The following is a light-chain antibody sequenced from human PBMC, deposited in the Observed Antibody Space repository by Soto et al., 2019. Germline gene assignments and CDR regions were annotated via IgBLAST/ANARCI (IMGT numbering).Light chain of an antibody. CDR1: SSNIGASYD. CDR3: QSYDSSLSAYV. V-gene: IGLV1-40*01. CDR2: GNS. J-gene: IGLJ1*01. Sequence: QSVLTQPPSVSGAPGQRVTISCTGSSSNIGASYDVHWYQQFPGTAPKLLIFGNSNRPSGVPDRFSGSKSGTSASLAITGLQAKDEADYYCQSYDSSLSAYVFGIGTKLTVL.